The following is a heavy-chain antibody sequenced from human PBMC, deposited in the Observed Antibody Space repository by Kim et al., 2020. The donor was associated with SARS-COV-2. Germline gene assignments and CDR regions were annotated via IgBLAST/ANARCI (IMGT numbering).Heavy chain of an antibody. CDR1: GGSFSGYY. D-gene: IGHD3-10*01. Sequence: SETLSLTCAVYGGSFSGYYWSWIRQPPGKGLEWIGEINHSGSTNYNPSLKSRVTISVDTSKNQFSLKLSSVTAADTAVYYCAIGRYTMVRPRYYYYMDVWGKRNTVTVSS. V-gene: IGHV4-34*01. J-gene: IGHJ6*03. CDR3: AIGRYTMVRPRYYYYMDV. CDR2: INHSGST.